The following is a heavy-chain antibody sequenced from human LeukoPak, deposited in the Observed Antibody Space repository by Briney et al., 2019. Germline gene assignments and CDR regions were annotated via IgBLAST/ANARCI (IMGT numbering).Heavy chain of an antibody. D-gene: IGHD3-22*01. CDR2: IKSKTDGGTT. CDR3: TTSQTYYYDSSGYY. Sequence: PGGSLRLSCAASGFTFSNAWMSWVRQAPGKGLEWCGRIKSKTDGGTTDYAAPVKGRFTISRDDSKNTLYLQMNSLKTEDTAVYYCTTSQTYYYDSSGYYWGQGTLVTVSS. CDR1: GFTFSNAW. J-gene: IGHJ4*02. V-gene: IGHV3-15*01.